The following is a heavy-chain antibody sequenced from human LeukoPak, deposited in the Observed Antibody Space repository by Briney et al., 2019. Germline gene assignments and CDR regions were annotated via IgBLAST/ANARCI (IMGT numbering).Heavy chain of an antibody. J-gene: IGHJ5*02. CDR2: INHSGST. D-gene: IGHD4-17*01. V-gene: IGHV4-39*07. CDR1: GGSISSGGYS. Sequence: PSETLSLTCTVSGGSISSGGYSWSWIRQPPGKGLEWIGEINHSGSTNYNPSLKSRVTISVDTSKNQFSLKLSSATAADTAVYYCARGPPDSTVGTKTNWFDPWGQGTLVTVSS. CDR3: ARGPPDSTVGTKTNWFDP.